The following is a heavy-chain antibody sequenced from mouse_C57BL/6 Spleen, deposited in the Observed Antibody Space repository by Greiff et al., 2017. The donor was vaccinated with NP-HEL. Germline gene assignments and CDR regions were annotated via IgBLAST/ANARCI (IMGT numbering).Heavy chain of an antibody. Sequence: QVQLQQSGPGILQPSQTLSLTCSFSGFSLSTFGMGVGWIRQPSGKGLEWLAHIWWDDDKYYNPALKSRLTISKDTSKNQVFLKIANVDTADTATYYCARGDWDGWYFDVWGTGTTVTVSS. CDR2: IWWDDDK. CDR3: ARGDWDGWYFDV. J-gene: IGHJ1*03. D-gene: IGHD4-1*01. CDR1: GFSLSTFGMG. V-gene: IGHV8-8*01.